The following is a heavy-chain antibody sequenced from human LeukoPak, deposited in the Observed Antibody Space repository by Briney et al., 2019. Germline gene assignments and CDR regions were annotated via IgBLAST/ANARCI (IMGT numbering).Heavy chain of an antibody. CDR3: AREGVAGTGLDY. Sequence: QGLEWMGIINPSGGTSYAQKLQGRITMTRDTSTVCMELSSLRSEDTAFYYCAREGVAGTGLDYWGQGTLVTVSS. J-gene: IGHJ4*02. D-gene: IGHD6-13*01. CDR2: INPSGGT. V-gene: IGHV1-46*01.